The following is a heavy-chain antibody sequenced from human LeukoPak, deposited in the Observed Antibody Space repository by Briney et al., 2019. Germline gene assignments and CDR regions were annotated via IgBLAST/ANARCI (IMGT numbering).Heavy chain of an antibody. CDR1: GFTFSTYA. CDR3: VKGPCSGGSCYLDY. D-gene: IGHD2-15*01. CDR2: ISSNGGST. J-gene: IGHJ4*02. Sequence: GGSLRHSCSASGFTFSTYAIHWVRQAPGKGLEYVSAISSNGGSTYHADSVKGRFTISRDNSKNTLYLQMSSLRAEDTAVYYCVKGPCSGGSCYLDYWGRGTLVTVSS. V-gene: IGHV3-64D*09.